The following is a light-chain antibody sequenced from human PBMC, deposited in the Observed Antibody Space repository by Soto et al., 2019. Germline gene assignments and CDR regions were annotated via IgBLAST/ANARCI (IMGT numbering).Light chain of an antibody. V-gene: IGLV2-23*01. CDR3: SSYAGDSALI. CDR1: RSDVGSYNF. Sequence: QSALTRPASVSGSPGQSISISCTGSRSDVGSYNFVSWYQLFPGKAPKLIIYEADKRPSGVSSRFSGSKSGFTAPLTISGLQAEDEADYFCSSYAGDSALIFGGGTKLTVL. J-gene: IGLJ2*01. CDR2: EAD.